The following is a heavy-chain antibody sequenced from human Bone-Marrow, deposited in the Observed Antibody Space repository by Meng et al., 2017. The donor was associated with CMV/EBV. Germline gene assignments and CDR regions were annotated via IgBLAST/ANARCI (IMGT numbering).Heavy chain of an antibody. D-gene: IGHD1-26*01. Sequence: QVHLQQWGAGLLKPSETRSLTCGVYGAPFSGYWSWVRQPPGKGLEWIGEITHSGSTNYNVSLKSRVTISIDTSKNQFSLKLSSVTATDTAVYYCAPGFRSWSGSYSSWGQGTLVTVSS. CDR2: ITHSGST. CDR1: GAPFSGY. V-gene: IGHV4-34*01. J-gene: IGHJ4*02. CDR3: APGFRSWSGSYSS.